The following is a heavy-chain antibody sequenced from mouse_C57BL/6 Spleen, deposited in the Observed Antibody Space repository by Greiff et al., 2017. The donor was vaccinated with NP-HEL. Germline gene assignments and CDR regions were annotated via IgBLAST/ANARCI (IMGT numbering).Heavy chain of an antibody. CDR3: ARGLNWDDYAMDY. CDR1: GYTFTSYT. Sequence: QVQLQQSGAELARPGASVKMSCKASGYTFTSYTMHWVKQRPGQGLEWIGYINPSSGYTKYNQKFKDKATLTADKSSSTAYMQLSSLTSEDSAVYYCARGLNWDDYAMDYWGQGTSVTVSS. D-gene: IGHD4-1*02. V-gene: IGHV1-4*01. J-gene: IGHJ4*01. CDR2: INPSSGYT.